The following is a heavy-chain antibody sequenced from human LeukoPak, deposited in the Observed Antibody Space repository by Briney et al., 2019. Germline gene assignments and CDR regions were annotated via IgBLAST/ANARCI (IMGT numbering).Heavy chain of an antibody. J-gene: IGHJ3*02. CDR1: GGSFSGYY. CDR3: ARDRLGRGNAFDI. D-gene: IGHD7-27*01. Sequence: SETLSLTCAVYGGSFSGYYWSWIRQPPGKGLEWIGEINHSGSTNYNPSLKSRVTISVDTSKNQFSLKLSSVTAADTAVYYCARDRLGRGNAFDIWGQGTMVTVSS. CDR2: INHSGST. V-gene: IGHV4-34*01.